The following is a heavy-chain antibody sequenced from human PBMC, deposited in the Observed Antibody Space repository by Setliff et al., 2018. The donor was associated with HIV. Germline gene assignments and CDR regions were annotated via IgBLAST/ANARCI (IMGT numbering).Heavy chain of an antibody. CDR3: AAGYYDSSGYYPGAFDI. CDR1: GGTFSNYA. Sequence: SVKVSCKASGGTFSNYAISWVRQAPGQGLEWMARIIPIFRTTNYAQKFQGRVTITADKSTTTAYMDLSSLRYEDTAVYYCAAGYYDSSGYYPGAFDIWGQGTMVTVSS. V-gene: IGHV1-69*06. J-gene: IGHJ3*02. CDR2: IIPIFRTT. D-gene: IGHD3-22*01.